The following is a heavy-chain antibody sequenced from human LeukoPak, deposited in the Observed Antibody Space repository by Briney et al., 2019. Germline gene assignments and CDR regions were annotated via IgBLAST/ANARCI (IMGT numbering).Heavy chain of an antibody. Sequence: PGMSLRLSCAASGFTFSTYAMHWVRQAPGKGLEWVAFISYDGSSKYYADSVKGRFTISRDNSKNTLYLQMNSLRAEDTAVYWCARQGTSGYHYLDYWGQGTLVTVSS. CDR2: ISYDGSSK. D-gene: IGHD3-22*01. V-gene: IGHV3-30*04. CDR1: GFTFSTYA. CDR3: ARQGTSGYHYLDY. J-gene: IGHJ4*02.